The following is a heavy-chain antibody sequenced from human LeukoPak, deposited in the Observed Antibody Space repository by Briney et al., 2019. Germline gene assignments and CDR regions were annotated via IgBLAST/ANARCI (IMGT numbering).Heavy chain of an antibody. CDR3: ARGITEYSGYDY. J-gene: IGHJ4*02. Sequence: PGGSLRLSCAASGFTFSSYGMHWVRQAPGKGLEWVAVISYDGSNKYYADSVKGRFTISRDNSKNTLYLQMNSLRVEDTAVYYCARGITEYSGYDYWGRGTLVTVSS. CDR1: GFTFSSYG. V-gene: IGHV3-30*03. D-gene: IGHD5-12*01. CDR2: ISYDGSNK.